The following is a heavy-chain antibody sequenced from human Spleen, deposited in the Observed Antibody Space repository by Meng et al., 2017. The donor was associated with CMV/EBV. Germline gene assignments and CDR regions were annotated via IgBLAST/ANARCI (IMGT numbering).Heavy chain of an antibody. CDR1: GFTFSSYS. D-gene: IGHD2-2*01. Sequence: GESLKISCAASGFTFSSYSMNWVRQAPGKGLEWVSSISSSSSYIYYADSVKGRFTISRDNAKNSLYLQMNSLRAEDTAVYYCAKGVCSSTTCYSNWFDPWGQGTLVTVSS. J-gene: IGHJ5*02. CDR2: ISSSSSYI. CDR3: AKGVCSSTTCYSNWFDP. V-gene: IGHV3-21*04.